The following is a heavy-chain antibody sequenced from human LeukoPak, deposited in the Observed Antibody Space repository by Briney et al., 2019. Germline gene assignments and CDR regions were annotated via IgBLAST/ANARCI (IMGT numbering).Heavy chain of an antibody. CDR1: GGSISYF. D-gene: IGHD2-15*01. V-gene: IGHV4-4*07. J-gene: IGHJ6*02. CDR3: ARGRSGPSADNYYGMDV. CDR2: IISSGGT. Sequence: SETLSLTCTVSGGSISYFWTWFRQPAGKGLEWIGRIISSGGTNYNPSLRSRVTMSVDTSKNQYSLKLTSVTAADTAIYYCARGRSGPSADNYYGMDVWGQGTTVTVSS.